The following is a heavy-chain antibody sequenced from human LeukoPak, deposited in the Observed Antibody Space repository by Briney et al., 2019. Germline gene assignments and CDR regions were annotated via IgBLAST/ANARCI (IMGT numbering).Heavy chain of an antibody. CDR1: GFTFSSYG. V-gene: IGHV3-20*04. D-gene: IGHD3-10*01. J-gene: IGHJ4*02. Sequence: PGRSLRLSCAASGFTFSSYGMHWVRQAPGKGLEWVSGINWNGGSTGYADSVKGRFTISRDNAKNSLYLQMNSLRAEDTALYYCARDRDGSGSYHADYWGQGTLVTVSS. CDR2: INWNGGST. CDR3: ARDRDGSGSYHADY.